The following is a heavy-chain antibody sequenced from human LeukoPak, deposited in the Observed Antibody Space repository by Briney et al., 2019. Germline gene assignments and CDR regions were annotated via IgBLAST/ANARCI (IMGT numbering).Heavy chain of an antibody. Sequence: GASVKVSCKASGYTFTSYGISWVRQAPGQGLEWMGWISAYNGNTNYAQKLQGRVTMTTDTSTSTAYMELRSLRSDDTAVYYCARTRRQQQLNWFDPWGQGTPVTVSS. CDR2: ISAYNGNT. D-gene: IGHD6-13*01. J-gene: IGHJ5*02. CDR3: ARTRRQQQLNWFDP. CDR1: GYTFTSYG. V-gene: IGHV1-18*01.